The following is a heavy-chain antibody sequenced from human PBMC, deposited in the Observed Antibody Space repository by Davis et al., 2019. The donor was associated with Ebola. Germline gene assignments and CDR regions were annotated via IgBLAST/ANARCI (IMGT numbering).Heavy chain of an antibody. V-gene: IGHV3-48*04. CDR3: ARDRGYYDFWSGYYTYYYYGMDV. CDR1: GFTFSSYS. J-gene: IGHJ6*02. Sequence: PGGSLRLSCAASGFTFSSYSMNWVRQAPGKGLEWVSYISSSSSTIYYADSVKGRFTISRDNAKNSLYLQMNSLRAEDTAVYYCARDRGYYDFWSGYYTYYYYGMDVWGQGTTVTVSS. CDR2: ISSSSSTI. D-gene: IGHD3-3*01.